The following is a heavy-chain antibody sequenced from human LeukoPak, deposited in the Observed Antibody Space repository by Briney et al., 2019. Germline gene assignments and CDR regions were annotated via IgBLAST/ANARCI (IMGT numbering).Heavy chain of an antibody. J-gene: IGHJ5*02. CDR2: INHSGST. CDR1: GGSFSGYY. Sequence: SETLSLTCAVYGGSFSGYYWRWLRQPPGKGLEWIGEINHSGSTNYNPSLKSRVTISVNTSKNQFSLKLSSGTAADTAVYYCARGSWFDPWGQGTLVTVSS. CDR3: ARGSWFDP. V-gene: IGHV4-34*01.